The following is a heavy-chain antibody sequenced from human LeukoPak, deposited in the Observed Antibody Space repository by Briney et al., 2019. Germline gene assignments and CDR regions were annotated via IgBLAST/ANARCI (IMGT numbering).Heavy chain of an antibody. J-gene: IGHJ6*03. V-gene: IGHV3-30*02. CDR3: AKGGDGYNRYYYMDV. Sequence: GGSLRLSCAASGFTFSSYGMHWVRQAPGKGLEWVAFIRYDGSNKYYADSVKGRFTTSRDNSKNTLYLQMNSLRAEDTAVYYCAKGGDGYNRYYYMDVWGKGTTVTVSS. CDR2: IRYDGSNK. CDR1: GFTFSSYG. D-gene: IGHD5-24*01.